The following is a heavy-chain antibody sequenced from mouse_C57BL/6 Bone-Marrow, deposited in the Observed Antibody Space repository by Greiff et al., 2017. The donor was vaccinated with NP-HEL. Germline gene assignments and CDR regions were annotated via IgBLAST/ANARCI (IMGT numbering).Heavy chain of an antibody. V-gene: IGHV1-50*01. CDR1: GYTFTSYW. CDR2: IDPSDSYT. J-gene: IGHJ3*01. CDR3: APIYDGYTY. D-gene: IGHD2-3*01. Sequence: VQLQQSGAELVKPGASVKLSCKASGYTFTSYWMQWVKQRPGQGLEWIGEIDPSDSYTNYNQKFKGKATLTVDTSSSTAYMQLSSLTSEDSAVYYCAPIYDGYTYWGQGTLVTVSA.